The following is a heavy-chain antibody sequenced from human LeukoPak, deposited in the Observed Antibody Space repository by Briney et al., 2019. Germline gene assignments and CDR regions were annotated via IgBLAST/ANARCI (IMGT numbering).Heavy chain of an antibody. V-gene: IGHV4-39*07. CDR2: IYYSGST. CDR1: GGSISSSSYY. CDR3: ARASWQQLGRFDP. J-gene: IGHJ5*02. D-gene: IGHD6-13*01. Sequence: SESLSLTCTVSGGSISSSSYYWGWIRQPPGKGLEWIGSIYYSGSTYYNPSLKSRVTISVDTSKNQFSLKLSSVTAADTAVYYCARASWQQLGRFDPWGQGTLVTVSS.